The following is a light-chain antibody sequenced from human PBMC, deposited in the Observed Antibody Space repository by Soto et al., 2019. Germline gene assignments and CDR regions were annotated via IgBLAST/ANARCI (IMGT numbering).Light chain of an antibody. V-gene: IGKV3-15*01. CDR2: FAS. Sequence: EIVMTQSPATLSVSPGERATLSCRASQSVSNNLAWYQQKPGQAPRLLIYFASTRATGIPARFSGSGSDTEFTLTISRLQSEDFAVYYCQHYNKWPLTFGGGTKVETK. CDR3: QHYNKWPLT. CDR1: QSVSNN. J-gene: IGKJ4*01.